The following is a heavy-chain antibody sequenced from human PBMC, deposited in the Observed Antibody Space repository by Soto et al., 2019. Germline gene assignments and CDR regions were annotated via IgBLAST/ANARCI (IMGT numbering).Heavy chain of an antibody. V-gene: IGHV4-4*07. D-gene: IGHD1-1*01. CDR1: GASISNYY. CDR2: IYASGTT. CDR3: ARESRSELGTVEY. Sequence: QVRLQESGPGLVKPSETLSLTCTVSGASISNYYWSWIRQPAGKGLECLGRIYASGTTTYNPSLRSRVTMSVDTSKNQFSLTLNSVTAAETAAYYCARESRSELGTVEYWGQGTLVTVSS. J-gene: IGHJ4*02.